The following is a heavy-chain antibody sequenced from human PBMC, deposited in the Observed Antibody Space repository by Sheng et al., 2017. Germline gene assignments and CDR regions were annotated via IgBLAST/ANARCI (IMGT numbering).Heavy chain of an antibody. CDR3: AREAYGDFWSGYPVESAY. CDR1: GGTFSSYA. J-gene: IGHJ4*02. Sequence: QVQLVQSGAEVKKPGSSVKVSCKASGGTFSSYAISWVRQAPGQGLEWMGGIIPILGIANYAQKFQGRVTITADKSTSTAYMELSSLRSEDTAVYYCAREAYGDFWSGYPVESAYWGQGTLVTVSS. CDR2: IIPILGIA. D-gene: IGHD3-3*01. V-gene: IGHV1-69*04.